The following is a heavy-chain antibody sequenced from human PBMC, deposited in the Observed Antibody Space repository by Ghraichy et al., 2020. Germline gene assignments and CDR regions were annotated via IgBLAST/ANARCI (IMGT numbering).Heavy chain of an antibody. CDR3: TRRLYGDYQYDAFDI. D-gene: IGHD4-17*01. J-gene: IGHJ3*02. CDR1: GFTFSGSA. Sequence: GGSLRLSCAASGFTFSGSAMHWVRQASGKGLEWVGRIRSKANSYATAYAASVKGRFTISRDDSKNTAYLQMNSLKTEDTAVYYCTRRLYGDYQYDAFDIWGQGTMVTVSS. V-gene: IGHV3-73*01. CDR2: IRSKANSYAT.